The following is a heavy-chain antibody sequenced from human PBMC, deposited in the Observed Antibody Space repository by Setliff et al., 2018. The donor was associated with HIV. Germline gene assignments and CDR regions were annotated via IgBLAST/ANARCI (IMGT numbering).Heavy chain of an antibody. V-gene: IGHV5-51*01. Sequence: PGESPKISCKGSGYSFTSYWIGWVRQMPGKGLEWMGIIYPGDSDVRYNPSFQGQVTVSVDKSINTAYLQWSSLKASDTATYYCAREHRLCSGERCVLPDYWGQGTLVTVSS. J-gene: IGHJ4*02. CDR1: GYSFTSYW. D-gene: IGHD2-15*01. CDR2: IYPGDSDV. CDR3: AREHRLCSGERCVLPDY.